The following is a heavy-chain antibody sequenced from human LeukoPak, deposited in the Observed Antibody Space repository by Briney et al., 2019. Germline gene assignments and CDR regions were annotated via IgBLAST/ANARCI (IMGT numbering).Heavy chain of an antibody. CDR2: IYPGDSDT. D-gene: IGHD3-9*01. Sequence: GESLKISCKGSGYSFTSYWIGWVRQMPGKGLEWMGIIYPGDSDTRYSPSFQGQVTISADKSISTAYLQWSSLKASDTAMYYCARLVRVNILTGYFSGRQPGVRYYMDVWGKGTTVTISS. V-gene: IGHV5-51*01. J-gene: IGHJ6*03. CDR3: ARLVRVNILTGYFSGRQPGVRYYMDV. CDR1: GYSFTSYW.